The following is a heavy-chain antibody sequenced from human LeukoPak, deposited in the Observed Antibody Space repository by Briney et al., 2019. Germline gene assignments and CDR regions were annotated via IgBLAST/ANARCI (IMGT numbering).Heavy chain of an antibody. V-gene: IGHV1-8*01. CDR2: MNPNSGNT. CDR1: GYTFTSYD. Sequence: ASVKVSCKASGYTFTSYDINWVRQATGQGLEWMGWMNPNSGNTSYAQKFQGRVTMTRNTSISTAYLQLSSLRSEDTAVYYCARGRMVRGVGTWFDPWGQGPLVTVSS. CDR3: ARGRMVRGVGTWFDP. J-gene: IGHJ5*02. D-gene: IGHD3-10*01.